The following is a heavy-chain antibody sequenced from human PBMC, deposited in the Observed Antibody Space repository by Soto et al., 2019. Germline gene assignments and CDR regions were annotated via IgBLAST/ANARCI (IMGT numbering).Heavy chain of an antibody. CDR3: AKGRESSWYLDY. V-gene: IGHV3-23*01. CDR2: ISGSGGST. Sequence: EVQLLESGGGLVQPGGSLRLSCAASGFTFSSYAMSWVRQAPGKGLEWVSAISGSGGSTYYADSVKGRFTISRDNYKNTLYLKMNSMRAEETAVYYCAKGRESSWYLDYWGQGTLVTVSS. D-gene: IGHD2-15*01. J-gene: IGHJ4*02. CDR1: GFTFSSYA.